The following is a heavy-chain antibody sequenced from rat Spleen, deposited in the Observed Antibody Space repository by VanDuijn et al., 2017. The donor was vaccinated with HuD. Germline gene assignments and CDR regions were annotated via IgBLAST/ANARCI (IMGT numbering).Heavy chain of an antibody. CDR2: IRTKSINYAN. V-gene: IGHV6-8*01. J-gene: IGHJ3*01. CDR1: GFTFSNAW. D-gene: IGHD1-12*03. Sequence: EVQLVETGGSLVQPGKSLKLTCATSGFTFSNAWMHWVRQSPEKQLEWVAQIRTKSINYANYHAESVKGRFTISRDQSKSSVYLQMNSLKEEDTAIYYCTWDYDGYSPLAYWGQGTLVTVSS. CDR3: TWDYDGYSPLAY.